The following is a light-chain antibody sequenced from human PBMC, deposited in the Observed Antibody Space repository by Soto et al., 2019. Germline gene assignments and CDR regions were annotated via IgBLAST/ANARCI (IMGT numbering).Light chain of an antibody. V-gene: IGLV2-14*01. CDR2: EVT. CDR3: ISDTSSNTHYVI. CDR1: SNDVGGYNY. J-gene: IGLJ2*01. Sequence: QSALTQPASVSGSPGQSITISCTGTSNDVGGYNYVSWYQQHPGKAPKLIIYEVTDRPSGVSNRFSGSKSGNTASLTISGLQAEDEADDYCISDTSSNTHYVIIGGGTKLTVL.